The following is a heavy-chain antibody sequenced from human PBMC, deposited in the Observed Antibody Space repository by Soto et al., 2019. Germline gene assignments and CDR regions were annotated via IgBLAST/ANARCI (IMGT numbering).Heavy chain of an antibody. CDR3: AFDYYDSSGYYYGSAFDI. J-gene: IGHJ3*02. CDR1: GYTFTSYG. Sequence: ASVKVSCRASGYTFTSYGISWVRQAPGQGLEWMGWISAYNGNTNYAQKLQGRVTMTTESSTSTAYMELRRLRSDDTAVYYCAFDYYDSSGYYYGSAFDIWGQGTMVTVS. CDR2: ISAYNGNT. V-gene: IGHV1-18*01. D-gene: IGHD3-22*01.